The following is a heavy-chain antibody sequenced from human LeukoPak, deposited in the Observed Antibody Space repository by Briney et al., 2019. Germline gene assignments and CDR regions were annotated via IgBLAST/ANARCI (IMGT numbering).Heavy chain of an antibody. V-gene: IGHV1-2*02. CDR1: GYTFTGYY. CDR2: INLNSGGT. J-gene: IGHJ4*02. Sequence: ASVKVSCKASGYTFTGYYMHWVRQAPGQGLEWMGWINLNSGGTNYAQKFQGRVTMTRDTSISTAYMELSRLRSDDTAVYYCAREDVVVVAATLDYWGQGTLVTVSS. CDR3: AREDVVVVAATLDY. D-gene: IGHD2-15*01.